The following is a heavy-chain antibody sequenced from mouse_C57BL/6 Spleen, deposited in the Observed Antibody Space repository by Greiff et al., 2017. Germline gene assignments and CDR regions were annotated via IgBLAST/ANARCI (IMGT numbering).Heavy chain of an antibody. CDR2: IHPNSGST. Sequence: QVQLKQPGAELVKPGASVKLSCKASGYTFTSYWMHWVKQRPGQGLEWIGMIHPNSGSTNYNEKFKSKATLTVDKSSSTAYMQLSSLTSEDSTFYYCARHDDSSSLYYGGWGTGTTVTVSS. J-gene: IGHJ1*03. CDR1: GYTFTSYW. V-gene: IGHV1-64*01. CDR3: ARHDDSSSLYYGG. D-gene: IGHD1-1*01.